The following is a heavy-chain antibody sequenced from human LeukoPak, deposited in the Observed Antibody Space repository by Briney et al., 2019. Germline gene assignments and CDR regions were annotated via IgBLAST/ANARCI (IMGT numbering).Heavy chain of an antibody. V-gene: IGHV4-59*01. CDR2: IYYSGST. CDR3: AISIVVAGLDYYYGMDV. J-gene: IGHJ6*02. CDR1: GGSISSYY. Sequence: KPSETLSLTCTVSGGSISSYYWSWIRQPPGKGLEWIGYIYYSGSTNYNPSLKSRVTISVDTSKNQFSLKLSSVTAADTAVYYCAISIVVAGLDYYYGMDVWGQGTTVTVSS. D-gene: IGHD6-19*01.